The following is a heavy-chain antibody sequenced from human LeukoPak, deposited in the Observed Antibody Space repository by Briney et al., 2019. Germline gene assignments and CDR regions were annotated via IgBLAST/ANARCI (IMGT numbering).Heavy chain of an antibody. CDR3: ARDGRWINYYDGSSPV. J-gene: IGHJ4*02. D-gene: IGHD3-22*01. Sequence: GGSLRLSCAASGFFFSTYEMNWVRQAPGKGLEWLSYISYSGRTIYYADSVKGRFTISRDNAKNALYLQMSSLRVEDTAVYYCARDGRWINYYDGSSPVWGRGTLVTVSS. V-gene: IGHV3-48*03. CDR1: GFFFSTYE. CDR2: ISYSGRTI.